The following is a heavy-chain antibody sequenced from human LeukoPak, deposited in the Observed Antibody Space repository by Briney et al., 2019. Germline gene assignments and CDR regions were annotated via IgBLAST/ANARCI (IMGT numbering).Heavy chain of an antibody. Sequence: SVKVSCKASGGTFSSHAISWVRQAPGQGLEWMGGIIPIFGTASYAQKFQGRVTITADESTSTAYMELSSLRSEDTAVYYCARNGDFGGVIDDDAFDIWGQGTMVTVSS. D-gene: IGHD3-16*02. CDR1: GGTFSSHA. CDR2: IIPIFGTA. V-gene: IGHV1-69*01. J-gene: IGHJ3*02. CDR3: ARNGDFGGVIDDDAFDI.